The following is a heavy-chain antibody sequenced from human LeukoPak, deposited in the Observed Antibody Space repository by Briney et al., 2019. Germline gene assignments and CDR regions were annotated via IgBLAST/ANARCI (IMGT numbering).Heavy chain of an antibody. Sequence: SETLSLTCAVSDDSFSSHYWTWIRQPPGKGLEWIGYISYIASTNYNPSLKSRVTISIDTSKNQFSLKLTSVTAADTAVYYCARDLVTVTKGFNIWGQGTMVSVSS. CDR2: ISYIAST. D-gene: IGHD4-17*01. V-gene: IGHV4-59*11. CDR1: DDSFSSHY. J-gene: IGHJ3*02. CDR3: ARDLVTVTKGFNI.